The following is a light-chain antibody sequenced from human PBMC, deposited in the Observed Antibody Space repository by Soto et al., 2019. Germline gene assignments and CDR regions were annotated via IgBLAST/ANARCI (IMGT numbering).Light chain of an antibody. CDR2: GNT. V-gene: IGLV1-40*01. CDR1: SSNIGAGYD. Sequence: QSVLTQPPSVSGAPGQRVTISCTGSSSNIGAGYDVHWYQQLPGTVPKLLIYGNTNRPSGVPDRFSGSKSDTSASLAVTGLPAEDEADYYCQSYDSSLIGWLFGGGTKLTVL. CDR3: QSYDSSLIGWL. J-gene: IGLJ3*02.